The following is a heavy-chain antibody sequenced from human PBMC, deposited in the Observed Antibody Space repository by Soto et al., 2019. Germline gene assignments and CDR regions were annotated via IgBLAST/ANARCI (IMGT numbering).Heavy chain of an antibody. CDR3: TKASPGGYRRDV. J-gene: IGHJ6*02. V-gene: IGHV3-23*01. D-gene: IGHD6-25*01. Sequence: EVQLLESGGDLVQPGGSLRLSCAASGFTFSNFVMRWVRQTPGKGLEWVSIITDTGSNTYYTDSVKGRFTISRDNSKNTLYLQMTSLRAEDTALYYCTKASPGGYRRDVWGQGTTVTVSS. CDR2: ITDTGSNT. CDR1: GFTFSNFV.